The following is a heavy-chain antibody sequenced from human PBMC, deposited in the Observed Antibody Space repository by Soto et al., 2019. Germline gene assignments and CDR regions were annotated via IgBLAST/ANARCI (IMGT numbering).Heavy chain of an antibody. CDR2: ISSSSSYI. CDR1: GFTFSSYS. J-gene: IGHJ4*02. V-gene: IGHV3-21*01. Sequence: GGSLRLSCAASGFTFSSYSMNWVRQAPGKGLEWVSSISSSSSYIYYADSVKGRFTISRDNAKNSLYLQMNSLRAEDTAVYYCARGEDDFWSCWDYWGQGTLVTVSS. CDR3: ARGEDDFWSCWDY. D-gene: IGHD3-3*01.